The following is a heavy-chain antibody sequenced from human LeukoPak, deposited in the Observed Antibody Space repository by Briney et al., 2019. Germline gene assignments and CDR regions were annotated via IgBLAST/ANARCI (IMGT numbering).Heavy chain of an antibody. CDR1: GFTFSSYA. CDR2: ILFDGTNK. CDR3: ARDNRYTENYLDALDI. Sequence: GGSLRLSCAASGFTFSSYAMHWVRQAPGKGLEWVAVILFDGTNKYYADSVKGRFTISRDNSKNTLYMQMNNLRVEDTAVYFCARDNRYTENYLDALDIWGQGTLVTVSS. V-gene: IGHV3-30-3*01. J-gene: IGHJ3*02. D-gene: IGHD3-16*02.